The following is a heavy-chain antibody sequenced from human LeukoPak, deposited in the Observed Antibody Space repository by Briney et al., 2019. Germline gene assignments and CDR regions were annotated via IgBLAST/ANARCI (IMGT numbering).Heavy chain of an antibody. J-gene: IGHJ4*02. CDR2: ITTYNGNT. D-gene: IGHD3-22*01. V-gene: IGHV1-18*01. Sequence: SVKVSCKASGYTFTRYGISWVRQAPGQGLEWMGWITTYNGNTYYAQKLQGRVTMTTDTSTSTAYMELRSLRSDDTALYYCATNYYDSSGYYSIDYWGQGTLVTVSS. CDR1: GYTFTRYG. CDR3: ATNYYDSSGYYSIDY.